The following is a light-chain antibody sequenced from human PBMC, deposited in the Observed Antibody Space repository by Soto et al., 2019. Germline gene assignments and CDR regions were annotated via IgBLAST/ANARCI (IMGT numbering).Light chain of an antibody. J-gene: IGLJ3*02. V-gene: IGLV4-60*03. CDR1: SGHSSYI. CDR3: ETWDSNTRV. CDR2: LEGSGSY. Sequence: QLVLTQSSSASASLGSSVKLTCTLSSGHSSYIIAWHQQQPGKAPRYLMKLEGSGSYNKGSGVPDRFSGSSSGADRYLTIANLQSEDEADYYGETWDSNTRVFGGGTQLTVL.